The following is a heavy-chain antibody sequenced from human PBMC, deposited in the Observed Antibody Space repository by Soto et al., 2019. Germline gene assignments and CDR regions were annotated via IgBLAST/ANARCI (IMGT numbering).Heavy chain of an antibody. Sequence: PSETLSLTCTVSGDSISTRSSYWGWIRQPPGKGLEWIGSINHSGSTNYNPSLKSRVTISIDTSKNQFSLKLNSVTAADTAVYYCARAAGRMTRKEYFQHWGQGTLVTVSS. V-gene: IGHV4-39*07. CDR2: INHSGST. J-gene: IGHJ1*01. CDR3: ARAAGRMTRKEYFQH. CDR1: GDSISTRSSY. D-gene: IGHD6-19*01.